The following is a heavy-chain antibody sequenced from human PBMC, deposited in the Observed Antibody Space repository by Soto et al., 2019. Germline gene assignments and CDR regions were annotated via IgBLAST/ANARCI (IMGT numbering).Heavy chain of an antibody. CDR2: INHSGST. J-gene: IGHJ4*02. D-gene: IGHD3-22*01. Sequence: PSETLSLTCAVHGESFNGYYWSWIRQPPGKGLEWIGEINHSGSTNYNPSLKSRVTISVDTSKNQFSLKLSSVTAADTAVYYCVSLGYYYDSSGYYHYCGQGSLVTVSS. CDR1: GESFNGYY. V-gene: IGHV4-34*01. CDR3: VSLGYYYDSSGYYHY.